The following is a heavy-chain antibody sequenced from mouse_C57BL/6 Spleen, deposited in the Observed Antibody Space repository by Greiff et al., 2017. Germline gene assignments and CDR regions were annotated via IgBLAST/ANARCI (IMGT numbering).Heavy chain of an antibody. CDR3: ARSFYYDYDERVWFAY. D-gene: IGHD2-4*01. CDR2: IDPNSGGT. J-gene: IGHJ3*01. V-gene: IGHV1-72*01. Sequence: VQLQQSGAELVKPGASVKLSCKASGYTFTSYWMHWVKQRPGRGLEWIGRIDPNSGGTKYNEKFKSKATLTVDKPSSTAYMQLSSLTSEDSAVYYCARSFYYDYDERVWFAYWGQGTLVTVSA. CDR1: GYTFTSYW.